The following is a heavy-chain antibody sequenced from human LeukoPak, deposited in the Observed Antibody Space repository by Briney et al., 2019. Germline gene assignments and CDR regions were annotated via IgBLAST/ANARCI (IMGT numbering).Heavy chain of an antibody. CDR2: INPNSGGT. CDR1: GYTFTGYY. D-gene: IGHD5-24*01. J-gene: IGHJ6*02. CDR3: ARAGLSGEMATMGGYYYYGMDV. V-gene: IGHV1-2*04. Sequence: ASVKVSCKASGYTFTGYYMHWVRQAPGQGLEWMGWINPNSGGTNYAQKFQGWVTMTRDTSISTAYMELSRLRSDDTAVYYCARAGLSGEMATMGGYYYYGMDVWGQGTTVTVSS.